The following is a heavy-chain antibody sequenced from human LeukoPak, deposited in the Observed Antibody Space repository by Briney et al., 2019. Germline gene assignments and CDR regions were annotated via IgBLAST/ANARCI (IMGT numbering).Heavy chain of an antibody. J-gene: IGHJ4*02. Sequence: GGSLRLSCAASGFTFSTYWMSWVRQAPGKGLEWVSAISGSGGSTYYADSVKGRFTISRDNSKNTLYLQMNSLRAEDTAVYYCAKVGSVATYYFDYWGQGTLVTVSS. V-gene: IGHV3-23*01. CDR2: ISGSGGST. CDR3: AKVGSVATYYFDY. D-gene: IGHD5-12*01. CDR1: GFTFSTYW.